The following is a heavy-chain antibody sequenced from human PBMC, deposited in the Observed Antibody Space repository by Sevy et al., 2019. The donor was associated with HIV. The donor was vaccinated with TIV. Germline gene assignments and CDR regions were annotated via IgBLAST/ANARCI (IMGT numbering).Heavy chain of an antibody. D-gene: IGHD2-15*01. CDR1: GFNFNIAA. V-gene: IGHV3-73*01. CDR2: IRSRGDSYET. J-gene: IGHJ5*02. CDR3: TRQGVIAELDL. Sequence: GGSLRLSCAASGFNFNIAAIHWVRQAPGRGLEWVARIRSRGDSYETEDSASVRGRFTISRDDSRTTAYLQMNSLKTEDTVVYSCTRQGVIAELDLWGQGTLVTVSS.